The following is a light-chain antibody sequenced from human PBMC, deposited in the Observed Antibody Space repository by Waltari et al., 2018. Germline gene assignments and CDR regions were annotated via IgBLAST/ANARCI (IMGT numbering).Light chain of an antibody. J-gene: IGLJ2*01. CDR3: QSFDNMLSGGVV. Sequence: QSVLTQPPSVSGPPGQRVTISCSGSTPNIGAGHDVPWYQHLPGTAPKLLIYGNTNRPSGVPARFSGSKSGTSASLAITGLQADDEADYFCQSFDNMLSGGVVFGGGTKLAVL. V-gene: IGLV1-40*01. CDR1: TPNIGAGHD. CDR2: GNT.